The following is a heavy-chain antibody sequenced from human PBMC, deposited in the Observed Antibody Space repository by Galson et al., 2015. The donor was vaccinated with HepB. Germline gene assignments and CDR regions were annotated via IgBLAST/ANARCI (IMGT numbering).Heavy chain of an antibody. V-gene: IGHV3-30*04. J-gene: IGHJ6*02. CDR3: ARVMIGVVRVYYYYGMDV. D-gene: IGHD2-21*01. CDR2: ISYDGSNK. Sequence: SLRLSCAASGFTFSSYAMHWVRQAPGKGLEWVAVISYDGSNKYYADSVKGRFTISRDNSKNTLYLQMNSLRAEDTAVYYCARVMIGVVRVYYYYGMDVWGQGTTVTVSS. CDR1: GFTFSSYA.